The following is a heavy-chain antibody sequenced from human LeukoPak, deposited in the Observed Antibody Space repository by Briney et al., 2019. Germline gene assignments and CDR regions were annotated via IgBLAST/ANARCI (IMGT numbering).Heavy chain of an antibody. CDR3: ARQGSYCYGSGTYYNGHFDY. CDR1: GGSISSSSYY. V-gene: IGHV4-39*01. Sequence: SETLSLTCTVSGGSISSSSYYWGWIRQPPGKGLEWIGSIYYSGSTFYNPSLKSRVTISVDTSKNQFSLKLSSVTAADTAVYYCARQGSYCYGSGTYYNGHFDYWAQGTLVTVSS. J-gene: IGHJ4*02. CDR2: IYYSGST. D-gene: IGHD3-10*01.